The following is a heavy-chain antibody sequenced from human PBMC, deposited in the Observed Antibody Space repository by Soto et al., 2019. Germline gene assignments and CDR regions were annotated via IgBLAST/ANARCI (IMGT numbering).Heavy chain of an antibody. CDR1: GLTFSSYW. V-gene: IGHV3-74*01. CDR3: VRGFDGDT. J-gene: IGHJ5*02. CDR2: IDSDGSRT. Sequence: EVQLVESGGDLVQPGGSLRLSCAVSGLTFSSYWMHWVRQAPGKGLEWVSRIDSDGSRTNYADSVKGRFTISRDNAKNTLNLQTNSLRADDAAVYYCVRGFDGDTWGQGTLVIVSS.